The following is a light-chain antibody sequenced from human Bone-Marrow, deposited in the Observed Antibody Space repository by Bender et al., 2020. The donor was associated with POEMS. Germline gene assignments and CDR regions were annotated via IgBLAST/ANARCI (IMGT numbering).Light chain of an antibody. Sequence: QSALTQPASVSGSPGQSITISCTGTSSDVGGYNSVSWYQQHPGKAPKLLIYEVSNRPSGVSNRFSGSKSDNTASLTISGLQAGDKADYYCGSYTSSSTYVVFGGGTKLTVL. V-gene: IGLV2-14*01. CDR2: EVS. CDR1: SSDVGGYNS. J-gene: IGLJ2*01. CDR3: GSYTSSSTYVV.